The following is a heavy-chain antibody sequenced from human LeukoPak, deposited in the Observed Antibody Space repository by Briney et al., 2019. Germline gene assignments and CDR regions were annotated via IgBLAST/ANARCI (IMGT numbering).Heavy chain of an antibody. CDR2: ISGSGGST. CDR1: GFTFSSYA. CDR3: AKPSMVNGPNYYYYGMDV. D-gene: IGHD5-18*01. V-gene: IGHV3-23*01. J-gene: IGHJ6*02. Sequence: PGGSLRLSCAASGFTFSSYAMSWVRQAPGKGLEWVSAISGSGGSTYYADSVKGRFTISRDNSKNTLYLQMNSLRAEDTAVYYCAKPSMVNGPNYYYYGMDVWGQGTTVIVSS.